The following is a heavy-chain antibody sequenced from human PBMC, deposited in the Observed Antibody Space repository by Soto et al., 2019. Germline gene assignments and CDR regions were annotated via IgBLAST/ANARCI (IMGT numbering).Heavy chain of an antibody. CDR2: ISGYNGNT. Sequence: QVRLVQSGSEVKKLGASVKVSCKSSDNTFTHYGINWVRQAPGQGLEWMGWISGYNGNTKYAQKFQDRVTMTADTSTRTAFMEVRGLTSDDTGVYFCAATGGNYFGLDVWGQGTTVTVSS. V-gene: IGHV1-18*01. D-gene: IGHD2-8*02. CDR1: DNTFTHYG. J-gene: IGHJ6*02. CDR3: AATGGNYFGLDV.